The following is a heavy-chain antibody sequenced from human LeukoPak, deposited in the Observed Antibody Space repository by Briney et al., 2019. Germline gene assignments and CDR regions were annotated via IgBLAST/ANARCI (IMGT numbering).Heavy chain of an antibody. V-gene: IGHV3-23*01. D-gene: IGHD2-21*02. CDR2: ISGSGGST. CDR3: AKLLAAWRVVTANYMDV. Sequence: GGSLRLSCAASGFTFSSYAMYWVRQAPGKGLEWVSAISGSGGSTYYADSVKGRFTISRDNSKNTLYLQMNSLRAEDTAVYYCAKLLAAWRVVTANYMDVWGKGTTVTVSS. J-gene: IGHJ6*03. CDR1: GFTFSSYA.